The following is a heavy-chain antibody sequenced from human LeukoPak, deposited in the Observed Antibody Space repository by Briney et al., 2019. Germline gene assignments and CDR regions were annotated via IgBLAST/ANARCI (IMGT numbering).Heavy chain of an antibody. J-gene: IGHJ5*02. Sequence: GGSLRLSCAASGFTFSSYAMHWVRQAPGKGLEWVAVISYDGSNKYYADSVKGRFTISRDKSKNTVYLQMNSLRFEDTAMYYCARNWFDPWGQGTLVTVSS. CDR1: GFTFSSYA. CDR2: ISYDGSNK. V-gene: IGHV3-30*14. CDR3: ARNWFDP.